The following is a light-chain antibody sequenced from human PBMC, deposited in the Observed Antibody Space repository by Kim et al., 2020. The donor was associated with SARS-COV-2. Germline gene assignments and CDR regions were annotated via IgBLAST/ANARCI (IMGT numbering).Light chain of an antibody. CDR1: QSVLYSSNNKNY. Sequence: ATINGKSSQSVLYSSNNKNYLAWYQQKPGQPPKLLIYWASTRESGVPDRFSGSGSGTDFTLTISSLQAEDVAVYYCQQYYSTPRSFGQGTRLEIK. J-gene: IGKJ5*01. V-gene: IGKV4-1*01. CDR3: QQYYSTPRS. CDR2: WAS.